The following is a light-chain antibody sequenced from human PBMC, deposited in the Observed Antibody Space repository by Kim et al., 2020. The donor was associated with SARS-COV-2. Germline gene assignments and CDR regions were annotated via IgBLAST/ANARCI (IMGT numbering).Light chain of an antibody. CDR3: QQYYTTPWT. CDR2: WAT. CDR1: QNVLYSSNNNSY. J-gene: IGKJ1*01. V-gene: IGKV4-1*01. Sequence: DIVMTQSPDSLAVSLGERATINCKSSQNVLYSSNNNSYLAWFQQKPGQPLKLLIYWATTRESGVPDRFSGSGSGTDFTLTISSLQAGDVAVYYCQQYYTTPWTFCQGTKVDIK.